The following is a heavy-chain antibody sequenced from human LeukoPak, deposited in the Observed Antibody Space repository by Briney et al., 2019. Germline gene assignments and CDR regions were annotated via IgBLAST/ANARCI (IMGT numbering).Heavy chain of an antibody. Sequence: EASVKVSCKASGYTFTSYYMHWVRQAPGQGLEWMGIINPSGGSTSYAQKFQGRVTMTRDTSTSTVYMELSRLRSDDTAVYYCARGISSGYIWFDPWGQGTLVTVSS. J-gene: IGHJ5*02. D-gene: IGHD3-22*01. CDR3: ARGISSGYIWFDP. CDR1: GYTFTSYY. CDR2: INPSGGST. V-gene: IGHV1-46*01.